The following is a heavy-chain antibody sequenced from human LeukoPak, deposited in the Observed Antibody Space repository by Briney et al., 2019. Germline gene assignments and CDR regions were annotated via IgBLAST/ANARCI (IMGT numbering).Heavy chain of an antibody. CDR3: GSVRGILSYFDL. CDR2: INLNTGGT. J-gene: IGHJ2*01. Sequence: ASVKVSCKASGYTFTSYYIHWVRQAPVPGPEWMGWINLNTGGTNYAQKFDGRFSMTRDTSINTAFMELSGLRFDDTAVYYCGSVRGILSYFDLWGRGTLVTVSS. D-gene: IGHD3-16*01. CDR1: GYTFTSYY. V-gene: IGHV1-2*02.